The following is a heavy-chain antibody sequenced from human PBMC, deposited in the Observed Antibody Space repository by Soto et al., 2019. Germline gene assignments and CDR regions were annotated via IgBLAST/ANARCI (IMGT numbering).Heavy chain of an antibody. Sequence: ASVKVSCKASGGTFSSYAISWARQAPGQGLEWMGGIIPIFGTANYAQKFQGRVTITADESTSTAYMELSSLRSEDTAVYYCARDSVGYCTNGVCPPDVWGQGTTVTVAS. CDR3: ARDSVGYCTNGVCPPDV. D-gene: IGHD2-8*01. J-gene: IGHJ6*02. CDR1: GGTFSSYA. V-gene: IGHV1-69*13. CDR2: IIPIFGTA.